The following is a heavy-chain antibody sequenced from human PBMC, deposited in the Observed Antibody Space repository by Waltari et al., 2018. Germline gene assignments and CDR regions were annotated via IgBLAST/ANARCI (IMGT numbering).Heavy chain of an antibody. V-gene: IGHV3-7*01. J-gene: IGHJ4*02. CDR1: GFSFSRYY. Sequence: EVQLVESGGGLVQPGGSLSLPCAASGFSFSRYYMGWVRQAPGKGLDWVANINEDGSERHYGESVKGRFTISRDNAKKSLYLQFNSLSADDTAVYYCARDAMRGGDFDYWGQGTLVTVSS. CDR2: INEDGSER. CDR3: ARDAMRGGDFDY. D-gene: IGHD3-16*01.